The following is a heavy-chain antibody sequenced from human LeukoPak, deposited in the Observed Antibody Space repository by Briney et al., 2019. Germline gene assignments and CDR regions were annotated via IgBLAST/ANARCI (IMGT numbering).Heavy chain of an antibody. J-gene: IGHJ4*02. D-gene: IGHD3-22*01. CDR2: ISAYNGNT. V-gene: IGHV1-18*04. CDR3: ARDSHYYDSSGYLFDY. Sequence: ASVKVSCKASGYTFTGYYMHWVRQAPGQGLEWMGWISAYNGNTNYAQKLQGRVTMTTDTSTSTAYMELRSLRSDDTAVYYCARDSHYYDSSGYLFDYWGQGTLVTVSS. CDR1: GYTFTGYY.